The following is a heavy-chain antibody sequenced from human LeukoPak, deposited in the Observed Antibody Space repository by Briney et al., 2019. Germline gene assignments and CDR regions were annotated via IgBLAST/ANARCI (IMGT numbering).Heavy chain of an antibody. J-gene: IGHJ4*02. CDR1: GFTFSRYS. Sequence: PVGSLSLSCAASGFTFSRYSMNWVRQAPGKGLEWVSSISSSSSYRYYADSVKGRLTISRDNAKNSLHLQMNSLRAEDTAVYYCMSYAGRSDDYWGQGTLVTVSS. V-gene: IGHV3-21*01. CDR2: ISSSSSYR. D-gene: IGHD3-16*01. CDR3: MSYAGRSDDY.